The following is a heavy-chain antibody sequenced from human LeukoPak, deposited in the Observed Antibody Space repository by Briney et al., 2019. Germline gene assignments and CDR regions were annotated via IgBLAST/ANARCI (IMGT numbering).Heavy chain of an antibody. V-gene: IGHV3-30*01. D-gene: IGHD6-13*01. J-gene: IGHJ4*02. CDR3: AREGGYGTSSSFDY. Sequence: PGGSLRLSCAASGFTLSSYATHWVRQAPGKGLEWVAVISYDESDKYYADSVKGRFTISRDISKNTLYLQMNSLRVEDTAVYYCAREGGYGTSSSFDYWGQATLVTVSS. CDR1: GFTLSSYA. CDR2: ISYDESDK.